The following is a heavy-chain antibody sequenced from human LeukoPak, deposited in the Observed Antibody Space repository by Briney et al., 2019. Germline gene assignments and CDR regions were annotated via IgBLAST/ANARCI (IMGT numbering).Heavy chain of an antibody. CDR3: ARGYSSGWYQDAFDI. Sequence: PSETLSLTCTLSGGSISSSGSSYWSWIRQPAGKGLEWIGRIYTSGSTSYNPSLKRRVTISVDTSKNQFALKLSSVTAADTAVYYCARGYSSGWYQDAFDIWGQGTMVTVSS. D-gene: IGHD6-19*01. J-gene: IGHJ3*02. CDR2: IYTSGST. V-gene: IGHV4-61*02. CDR1: GGSISSSGSSY.